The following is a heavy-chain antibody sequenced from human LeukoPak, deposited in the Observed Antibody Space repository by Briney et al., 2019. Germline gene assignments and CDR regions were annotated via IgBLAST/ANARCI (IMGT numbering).Heavy chain of an antibody. CDR3: ATTPGAIGHCFDY. J-gene: IGHJ4*02. CDR2: ISSSSTTI. D-gene: IGHD2-2*02. Sequence: PGGSLRLSCAASGFTFSDLAVNWVRQAPGKGLEWLSYISSSSTTIYYADSVRGRFSISRDNARNSLYLQMNSLRDEDTAVYYCATTPGAIGHCFDYWGQGALVTVSS. V-gene: IGHV3-48*02. CDR1: GFTFSDLA.